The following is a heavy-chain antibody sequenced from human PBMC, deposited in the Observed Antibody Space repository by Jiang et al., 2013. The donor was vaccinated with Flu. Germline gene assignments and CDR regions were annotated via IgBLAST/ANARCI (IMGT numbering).Heavy chain of an antibody. V-gene: IGHV4-59*01. J-gene: IGHJ4*02. CDR3: ARKVLASHHYFDY. CDR1: GASISSYY. D-gene: IGHD3-3*02. CDR2: VFYSGST. Sequence: GLVKPSETLSLTCTVSGASISSYYWNWVRQPPGKGLEWIAYVFYSGSTNYNPSLKSRVTISLDTSKNQFSLKLSSVTAADTAVYYCARKVLASHHYFDYWGQGTLVTVSS.